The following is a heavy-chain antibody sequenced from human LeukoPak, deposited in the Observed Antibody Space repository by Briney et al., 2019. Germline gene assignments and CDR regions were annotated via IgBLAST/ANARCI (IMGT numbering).Heavy chain of an antibody. CDR3: ARDYYDSSGYYRIFDY. CDR1: GGSISSSSYY. V-gene: IGHV4-39*02. Sequence: SETLSLTCTVSGGSISSSSYYWGWIRQPPGKGLEWIGSIYYSGSTYYNPSLKSRVTISVDTSKNQFSLKLSSVTAAGTAVYYCARDYYDSSGYYRIFDYWGQGTLVTVSS. J-gene: IGHJ4*02. D-gene: IGHD3-22*01. CDR2: IYYSGST.